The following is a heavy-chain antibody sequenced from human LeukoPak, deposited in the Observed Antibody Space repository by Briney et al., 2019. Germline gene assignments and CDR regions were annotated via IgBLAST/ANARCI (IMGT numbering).Heavy chain of an antibody. V-gene: IGHV3-21*01. Sequence: GGSLRLSCAASAFSLNAYNMNWVRQAPGKGLEWVSSISYTGTYIYYADSVRGRFTISRDNAENSLYLQMHSLRVEDTAVYYCARAPTVLVGYCSSSSCQADYWGQGTLVTVSS. CDR3: ARAPTVLVGYCSSSSCQADY. D-gene: IGHD2-2*01. CDR2: ISYTGTYI. CDR1: AFSLNAYN. J-gene: IGHJ4*02.